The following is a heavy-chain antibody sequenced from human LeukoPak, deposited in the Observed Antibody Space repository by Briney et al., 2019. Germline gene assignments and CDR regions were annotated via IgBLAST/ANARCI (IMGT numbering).Heavy chain of an antibody. CDR3: ARGGIAAAGTS. D-gene: IGHD6-13*01. Sequence: PSETLSLTCAVSGGSISSGGYSWSWIRQPPGKGLEWIGYIYHSGSTYYNPSLKSRVTISVDRSKNQFSLKLSSVTAADTAVYYCARGGIAAAGTSWGQGTLVTVSS. CDR1: GGSISSGGYS. CDR2: IYHSGST. V-gene: IGHV4-30-2*01. J-gene: IGHJ4*02.